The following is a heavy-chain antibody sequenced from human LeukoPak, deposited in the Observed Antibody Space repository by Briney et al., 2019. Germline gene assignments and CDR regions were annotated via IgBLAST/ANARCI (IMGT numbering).Heavy chain of an antibody. CDR1: GGSITNTNY. J-gene: IGHJ4*02. Sequence: SGTLSLTCGVSGGSITNTNYWTWVRQPPGEGLEWIGEVNLQGSTNYNPSLMGRVAIAVDTSENHISLQLTSVTAADTAVYYCAREGGPYRPLDYSGQGTLVTVSS. CDR3: AREGGPYRPLDY. CDR2: VNLQGST. V-gene: IGHV4-4*02.